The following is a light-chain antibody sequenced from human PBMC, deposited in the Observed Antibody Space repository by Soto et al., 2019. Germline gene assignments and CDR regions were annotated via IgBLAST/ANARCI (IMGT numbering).Light chain of an antibody. Sequence: QSVLTQPPSVSGAPGQRVTISCTGSSSNIGAGYDVHWYQQPPGTAPKLLIFGDSNRPSGVPDRFSGSKSGTSASLAITGLQAEDEADYYCQSYDSSLSGPVVFGGGTKVTVL. V-gene: IGLV1-40*01. J-gene: IGLJ2*01. CDR3: QSYDSSLSGPVV. CDR2: GDS. CDR1: SSNIGAGYD.